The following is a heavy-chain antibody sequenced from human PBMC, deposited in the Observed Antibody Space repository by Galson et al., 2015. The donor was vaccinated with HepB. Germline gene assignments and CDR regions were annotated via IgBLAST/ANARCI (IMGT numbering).Heavy chain of an antibody. CDR1: GFTFTSYG. J-gene: IGHJ6*03. CDR3: ARARGDYVNYYYYMDV. D-gene: IGHD4-17*01. CDR2: ISAYNGNT. Sequence: SVKVSCTASGFTFTSYGIRWVRQAPGQGLEWMGWISAYNGNTNYAQKLQGRVTMTTDTSTSTDYMELRSLRSDDTAVYYCARARGDYVNYYYYMDVWGEGTTVTVSS. V-gene: IGHV1-18*01.